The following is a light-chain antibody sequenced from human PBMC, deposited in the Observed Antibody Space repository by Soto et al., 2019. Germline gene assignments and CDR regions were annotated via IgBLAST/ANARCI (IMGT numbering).Light chain of an antibody. CDR2: GTS. Sequence: ELVMTQSPATLSVSPGERATLSCRASQSFSSNVAWYQQKPGQAPRLLIYGTSNRATGIPDRFRGSGSGTDFTLTISRLEPGDFAVYYCQRYGSSSLSFGGGTKVDIK. V-gene: IGKV3-20*01. J-gene: IGKJ4*01. CDR1: QSFSSN. CDR3: QRYGSSSLS.